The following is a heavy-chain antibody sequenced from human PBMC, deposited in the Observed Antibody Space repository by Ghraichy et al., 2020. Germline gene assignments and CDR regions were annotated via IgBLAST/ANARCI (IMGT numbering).Heavy chain of an antibody. J-gene: IGHJ4*02. CDR2: IKQDGSEK. V-gene: IGHV3-7*01. CDR3: ARDAPAWWKTFDY. D-gene: IGHD2-15*01. CDR1: GFTFSSCW. Sequence: GGYLRLSCAASGFTFSSCWMSWVRQIPGKGLEWVANIKQDGSEKYYLDSVTGRFTISRDNAKNSLYLQMNSLRAEDTAVYYCARDAPAWWKTFDYWGQGALVTVSS.